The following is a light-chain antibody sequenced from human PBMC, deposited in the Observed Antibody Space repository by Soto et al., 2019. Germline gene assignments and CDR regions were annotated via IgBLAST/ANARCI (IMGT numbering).Light chain of an antibody. CDR3: QQANNFPFT. Sequence: DIQMTQSPSSVSASLGDRVTITCRASQHISTWLVWYQQKPGKAPQLLIYAASSLQTGVASRFSGSGSGTDFTLTISNLQPEDSATYYCQQANNFPFTFGQGTRLEI. V-gene: IGKV1-12*01. CDR1: QHISTW. J-gene: IGKJ2*01. CDR2: AAS.